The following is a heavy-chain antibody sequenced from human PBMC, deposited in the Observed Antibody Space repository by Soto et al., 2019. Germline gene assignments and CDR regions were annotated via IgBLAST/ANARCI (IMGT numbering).Heavy chain of an antibody. J-gene: IGHJ4*02. D-gene: IGHD2-15*01. Sequence: EVQLLESGGGLVQPGGSLRLSCAASGFTFSSYAMSWVRQAPGKGLEWVSAISGSGGSTYYADSVKGRFTISRDNSKNTLYLQMNSLRAEDTAVYYCAKDGDIVVVVAGSPFYFDYWGQGTLVTVSS. CDR2: ISGSGGST. CDR1: GFTFSSYA. CDR3: AKDGDIVVVVAGSPFYFDY. V-gene: IGHV3-23*01.